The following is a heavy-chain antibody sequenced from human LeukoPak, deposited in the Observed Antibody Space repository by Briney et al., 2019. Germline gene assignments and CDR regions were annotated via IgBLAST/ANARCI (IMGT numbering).Heavy chain of an antibody. CDR3: ARGSGIQVWSGLDY. D-gene: IGHD3/OR15-3a*01. CDR1: GFTFSSCS. CDR2: ISSGGSYI. V-gene: IGHV3-21*01. Sequence: PGGSLRLSCAASGFTFSSCSMSGVRQPPGKGLEWVSSISSGGSYIYYADSLKDRFTISRDNAKNSLFLQMNSLRAEDTAVYYCARGSGIQVWSGLDYWGQGTLVTVSS. J-gene: IGHJ4*02.